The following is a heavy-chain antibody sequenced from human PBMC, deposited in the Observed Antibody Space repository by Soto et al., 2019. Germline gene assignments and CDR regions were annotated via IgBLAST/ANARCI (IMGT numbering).Heavy chain of an antibody. CDR3: ARGRYGDY. D-gene: IGHD1-1*01. V-gene: IGHV1-18*01. CDR1: GYTFTSYG. CDR2: ISAHNGNT. Sequence: QVHLVQSGAEVKKPGASVKVSCKASGYTFTSYGITWVRQAPGQGLEWMGWISAHNGNTDYAQKLQGRVIVTRDTSTSTAYMELISLRSDSTAVYYSARGRYGDYWGQGALVTVSS. J-gene: IGHJ4*02.